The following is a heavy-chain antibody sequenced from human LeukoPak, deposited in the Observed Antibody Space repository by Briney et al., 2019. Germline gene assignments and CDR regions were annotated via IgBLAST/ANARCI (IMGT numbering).Heavy chain of an antibody. Sequence: PGGSLRLSCAASGFTFSSYAMHWVRQAPGKGLEWVAVISYDGSNKYYADSVKGRFTISRDNAKNSLYLQMNSLRAEDTAVYYCARASRDGYNDFDYWGQGTLVTVSS. J-gene: IGHJ4*02. CDR2: ISYDGSNK. D-gene: IGHD5-24*01. V-gene: IGHV3-30-3*01. CDR3: ARASRDGYNDFDY. CDR1: GFTFSSYA.